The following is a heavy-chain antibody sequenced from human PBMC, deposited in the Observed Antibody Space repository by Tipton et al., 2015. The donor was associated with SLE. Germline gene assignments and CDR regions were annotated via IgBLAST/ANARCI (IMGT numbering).Heavy chain of an antibody. D-gene: IGHD5-12*01. Sequence: LRLSCTVSGGSISSSSYYWGWIRQPPGEGLEWIGSIYYSGSTYYNPSLKSRVTISVDTSKNQFSLKLSSVTAADTAVYYCASAGYSGYFDYWGQGTLVTVSS. CDR3: ASAGYSGYFDY. CDR2: IYYSGST. J-gene: IGHJ4*02. V-gene: IGHV4-39*01. CDR1: GGSISSSSYY.